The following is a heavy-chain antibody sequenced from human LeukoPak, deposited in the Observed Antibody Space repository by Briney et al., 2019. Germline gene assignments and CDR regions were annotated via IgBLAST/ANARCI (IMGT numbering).Heavy chain of an antibody. Sequence: SETLSLTCTVSGGSISSHYWSWIRQPPGKGLEWIGYIYYSGSTNYNPSLKRRVTISVDTSKNQFSLKLSCVSAADTAVYYCARLGRDDIIGYDAFDIWDQGKMVTVSS. J-gene: IGHJ3*02. V-gene: IGHV4-59*11. CDR1: GGSISSHY. CDR3: ARLGRDDIIGYDAFDI. CDR2: IYYSGST. D-gene: IGHD3-16*02.